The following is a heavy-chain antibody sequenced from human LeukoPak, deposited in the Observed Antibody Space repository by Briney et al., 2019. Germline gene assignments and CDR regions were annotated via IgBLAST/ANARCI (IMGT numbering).Heavy chain of an antibody. CDR3: AREILTGYAFDI. V-gene: IGHV3-30*03. CDR1: GFTFSSYG. Sequence: GRSLRLSCAVSGFTFSSYGMHWVRQAPGKGLEWVAFISYDGTNKYCTDSVKGRFTISRDNSKNTLYLQMNSLRAEDTALYYCAREILTGYAFDIWGQGTMVTVSS. D-gene: IGHD7-27*01. J-gene: IGHJ3*02. CDR2: ISYDGTNK.